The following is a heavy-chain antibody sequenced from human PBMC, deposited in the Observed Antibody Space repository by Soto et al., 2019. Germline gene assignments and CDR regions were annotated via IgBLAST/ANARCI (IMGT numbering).Heavy chain of an antibody. V-gene: IGHV3-7*03. D-gene: IGHD3-16*01. CDR2: VKEDGSEK. J-gene: IGHJ6*02. CDR3: ATAPYPRFYYYGMDV. CDR1: GFTSSNYW. Sequence: PGGTLRLSCAASGFTSSNYWMSWVRQAPGKGLEWVANVKEDGSEKYYVDSVKGRFTISRDNAKNLMYLQMSSLRVEDTAVYYCATAPYPRFYYYGMDVWSQRTSVTVS.